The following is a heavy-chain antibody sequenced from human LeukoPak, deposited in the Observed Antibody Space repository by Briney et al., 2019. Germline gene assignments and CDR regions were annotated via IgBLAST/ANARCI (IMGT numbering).Heavy chain of an antibody. D-gene: IGHD6-13*01. CDR2: INSEGSST. V-gene: IGHV3-74*01. CDR3: ARDLIAAAGSYWFDP. J-gene: IGHJ5*02. Sequence: GGSLRLSCAASGFTLSSYWMHWVRQAPGKGLVWVSRINSEGSSTSYADSVKGRFTISRDNAKNTLYLQMNSLRAEDTAVYYCARDLIAAAGSYWFDPWGQGTLVTVSS. CDR1: GFTLSSYW.